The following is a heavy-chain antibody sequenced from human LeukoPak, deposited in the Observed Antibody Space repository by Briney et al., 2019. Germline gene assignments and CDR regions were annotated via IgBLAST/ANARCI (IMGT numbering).Heavy chain of an antibody. CDR3: TRGAYDFWSGYDNWFDP. CDR2: MNPNSGNT. Sequence: ASVKVSCKASGYTFTSYDINWVRQATGQGLEWMGWMNPNSGNTGYAQKFQGRVTITRNTSISTAYMELSSLRSEDTAVYYCTRGAYDFWSGYDNWFDPWGQGTLVTVSS. CDR1: GYTFTSYD. V-gene: IGHV1-8*03. J-gene: IGHJ5*02. D-gene: IGHD3-3*01.